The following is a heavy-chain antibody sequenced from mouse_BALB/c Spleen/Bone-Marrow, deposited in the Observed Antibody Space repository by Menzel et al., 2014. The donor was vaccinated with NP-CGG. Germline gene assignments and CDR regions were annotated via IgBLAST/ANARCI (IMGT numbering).Heavy chain of an antibody. CDR3: ARGGNYGY. Sequence: VKLVESGAELVKPGASVKLSCKPSGYTFTNYWIQWVKQRPGQGLGWIGEIFPGIGTTYYNEKFKGKATPTIDTSSSTAYMQLSSLTSEDSAVYFCARGGNYGYWGQGTTLTVSS. J-gene: IGHJ2*01. CDR2: IFPGIGTT. CDR1: GYTFTNYW. V-gene: IGHV1S132*01. D-gene: IGHD2-1*01.